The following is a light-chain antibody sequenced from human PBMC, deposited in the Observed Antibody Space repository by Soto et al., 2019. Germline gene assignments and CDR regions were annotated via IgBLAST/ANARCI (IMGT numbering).Light chain of an antibody. V-gene: IGLV2-23*01. CDR3: CSYAGSSTYV. CDR2: EGS. CDR1: SSDVGNYDL. Sequence: QYALTQPASVSGSPGQSITISCTGTSSDVGNYDLVSWYQQLPGKAPKFILYEGSKRPSGVSNRFSGSKSGNTASLTISGLQAEDEADYYCCSYAGSSTYVFGTGTKVTVL. J-gene: IGLJ1*01.